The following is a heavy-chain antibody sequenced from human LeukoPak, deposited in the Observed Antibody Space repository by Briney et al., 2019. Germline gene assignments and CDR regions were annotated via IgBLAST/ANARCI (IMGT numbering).Heavy chain of an antibody. J-gene: IGHJ4*02. CDR3: ARLIRPLRYFDWLSLDY. CDR2: MNPNSGNT. D-gene: IGHD3-9*01. Sequence: ASVKVSCKASGYTFTSYDFNWVRQATGQGLEWMGWMNPNSGNTGYAQKFQGRVSMTRNTSISTDYMELSSLRSEDTAVYYCARLIRPLRYFDWLSLDYWGQGTLVTVSS. CDR1: GYTFTSYD. V-gene: IGHV1-8*01.